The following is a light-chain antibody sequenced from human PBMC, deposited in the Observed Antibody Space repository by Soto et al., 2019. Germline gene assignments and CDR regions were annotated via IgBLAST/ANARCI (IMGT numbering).Light chain of an antibody. Sequence: DIQMTQSPSTLSASVGERVTITCRASQSISSWLAWYQQKPGKAPKLLIYKASSLESGVPSRFSGSGSGTELSLTISSLQPDDFATYYCQQYNSYPLTFGGGTKVEIK. J-gene: IGKJ4*01. V-gene: IGKV1-5*03. CDR1: QSISSW. CDR2: KAS. CDR3: QQYNSYPLT.